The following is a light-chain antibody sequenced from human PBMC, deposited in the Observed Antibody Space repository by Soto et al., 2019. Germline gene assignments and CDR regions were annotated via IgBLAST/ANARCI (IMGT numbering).Light chain of an antibody. CDR3: SSYTSSNTYV. J-gene: IGLJ1*01. CDR2: DVS. Sequence: QSALTQPASVSGSPGQSINISCTGTRSDVGGYNYVSWYQQHPGKTPQLMIYDVSNRPSGVSNRFSGSKSGNTASLTISGLQADDEADYYCSSYTSSNTYVFGTGTKLTVL. V-gene: IGLV2-14*01. CDR1: RSDVGGYNY.